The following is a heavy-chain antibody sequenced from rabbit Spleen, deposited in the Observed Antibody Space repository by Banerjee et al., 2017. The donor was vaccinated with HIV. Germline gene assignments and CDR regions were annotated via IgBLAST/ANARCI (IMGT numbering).Heavy chain of an antibody. Sequence: QSLEESGGDLVKPGASLTLTCTASGIDFSSYYYMCWVRQAPGKGLEWIACIDSGSSGFPYFASWAKGRFTISKTSSTTVTLQMTSLTAADTATYFCARDSGSSFSSYGMDLWGPGTLVTVS. CDR2: IDSGSSGFP. CDR1: GIDFSSYYY. J-gene: IGHJ6*01. V-gene: IGHV1S40*01. CDR3: ARDSGSSFSSYGMDL. D-gene: IGHD8-1*01.